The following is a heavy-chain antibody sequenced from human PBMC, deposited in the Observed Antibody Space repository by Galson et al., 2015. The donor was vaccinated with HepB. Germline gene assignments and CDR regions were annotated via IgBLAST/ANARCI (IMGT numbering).Heavy chain of an antibody. CDR3: ARAGGLVYDAFDI. J-gene: IGHJ3*02. V-gene: IGHV3-33*01. CDR1: GFTFSSYG. CDR2: IWYDGSNK. D-gene: IGHD6-19*01. Sequence: SLRLSCAASGFTFSSYGMHWVRQAPGKGLEWVAVIWYDGSNKYYADSVKGRFTISRDNSKNTLYLQMNSLRAEDTAVYYCARAGGLVYDAFDICGQGTMVTVSS.